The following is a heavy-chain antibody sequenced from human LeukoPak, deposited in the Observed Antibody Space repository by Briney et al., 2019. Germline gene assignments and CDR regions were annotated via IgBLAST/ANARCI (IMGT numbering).Heavy chain of an antibody. D-gene: IGHD4-17*01. CDR1: GFTFSSYD. J-gene: IGHJ5*02. V-gene: IGHV3-30*03. CDR2: ISYDGSNK. CDR3: ARYGDYYWFDP. Sequence: PGGSLRLSCAASGFTFSSYDMHWVRQAPGKGLEWVALISYDGSNKYYADSVKGRFTISRDSSKNTLYLQMNSLRAEDTAVYYCARYGDYYWFDPWGQGTLVTVSS.